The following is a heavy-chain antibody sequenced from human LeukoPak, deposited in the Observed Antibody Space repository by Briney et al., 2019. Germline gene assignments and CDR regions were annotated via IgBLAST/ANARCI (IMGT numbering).Heavy chain of an antibody. CDR3: ARVRRYNWNYVNRYYYYYYMDV. V-gene: IGHV4-39*07. D-gene: IGHD1-7*01. Sequence: PSETLSLTCTVSGGSISSRTYYWGWIRQPPGKGLEWIGTISDSGNTYYNPSLKSRVTISVDTSKNQFSLKLSSVTAADTAVYYCARVRRYNWNYVNRYYYYYYMDVWGKGTTVTVSS. CDR1: GGSISSRTYY. J-gene: IGHJ6*03. CDR2: ISDSGNT.